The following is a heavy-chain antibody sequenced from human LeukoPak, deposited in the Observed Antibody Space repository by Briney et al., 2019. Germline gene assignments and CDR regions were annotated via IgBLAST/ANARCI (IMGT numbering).Heavy chain of an antibody. D-gene: IGHD3-22*01. Sequence: GGSLRLSCAASGFTFSSYSMNWVRQAPGKGLEWVSSISSSSSYICYADSVKGRFTISRDNAKNSLYLQMNSLRAEDTAVYYCARDPTWFGSSGYSSGYWGQGTLVTVSS. J-gene: IGHJ4*02. V-gene: IGHV3-21*01. CDR2: ISSSSSYI. CDR3: ARDPTWFGSSGYSSGY. CDR1: GFTFSSYS.